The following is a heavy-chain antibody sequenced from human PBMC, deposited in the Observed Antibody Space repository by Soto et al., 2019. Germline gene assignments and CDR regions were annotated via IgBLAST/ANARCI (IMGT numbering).Heavy chain of an antibody. CDR2: IYHDGST. J-gene: IGHJ2*01. Sequence: PSETLSLTCAVSGYSISSGYYWAWIRQSPGKGLEWIGSIYHDGSTYYNPSLKSRVTISVDTAKNQFFLRLNSVTAADTAVYYCARGSGQYGVWGRGTLVTVSS. V-gene: IGHV4-38-2*01. CDR1: GYSISSGYY. D-gene: IGHD2-8*01. CDR3: ARGSGQYGV.